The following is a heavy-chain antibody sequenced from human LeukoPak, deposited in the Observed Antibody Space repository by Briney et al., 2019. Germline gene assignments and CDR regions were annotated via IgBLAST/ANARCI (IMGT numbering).Heavy chain of an antibody. CDR2: IYSGGST. V-gene: IGHV3-53*01. Sequence: PGGSLRLSCAASGFTVSSNYMSWVRQAPGKGLEWVSVIYSGGSTYYADSVKGRFTISRDNSKNTLSLQMNGLRAEDTAVYYCARRNNNDAFDIWGQGTMVTVSS. J-gene: IGHJ3*02. D-gene: IGHD1-14*01. CDR1: GFTVSSNY. CDR3: ARRNNNDAFDI.